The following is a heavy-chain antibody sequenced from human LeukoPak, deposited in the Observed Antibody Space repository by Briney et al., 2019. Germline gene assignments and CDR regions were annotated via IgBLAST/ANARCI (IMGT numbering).Heavy chain of an antibody. D-gene: IGHD2-8*01. CDR2: IKQDGNEK. Sequence: GGSLRLSCAASGFTFNSYWMSWVRQAPGKGLEWVAHIKQDGNEKYYADSVKGRFTISRDNAMKSLDLQMTSLSAEDTAVYYCARGGDIVIRMYGWGLDSWGQGTLVTVSS. CDR1: GFTFNSYW. CDR3: ARGGDIVIRMYGWGLDS. J-gene: IGHJ4*02. V-gene: IGHV3-7*01.